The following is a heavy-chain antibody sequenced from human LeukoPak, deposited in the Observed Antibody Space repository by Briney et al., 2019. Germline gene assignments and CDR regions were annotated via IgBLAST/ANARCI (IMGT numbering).Heavy chain of an antibody. CDR2: IHYSGST. CDR1: GGSISSSSYY. Sequence: PSETLSLTCTVSGGSISSSSYYWGWIRQPPGKGLEWIGSIHYSGSTYYNPSLKSRVTVSVDTSKNQVSLKLSSVTAADTAVYYCARHNGLVSPLDLWGRGTLVTVSS. V-gene: IGHV4-39*01. CDR3: ARHNGLVSPLDL. D-gene: IGHD6-19*01. J-gene: IGHJ2*01.